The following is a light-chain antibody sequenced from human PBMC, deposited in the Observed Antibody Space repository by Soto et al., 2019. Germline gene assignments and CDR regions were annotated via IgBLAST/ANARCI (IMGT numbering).Light chain of an antibody. V-gene: IGKV1-39*01. Sequence: IQMTQSPSSLSASVGDRVTITCRASQSISSYLNWYQQKPGKAPKLLIYAASSLQSGVPSRFSGSGSGTDFTLTISSLQPEDFAIYYCQQANSSPLTVGGGSKVDIK. CDR1: QSISSY. CDR3: QQANSSPLT. J-gene: IGKJ4*01. CDR2: AAS.